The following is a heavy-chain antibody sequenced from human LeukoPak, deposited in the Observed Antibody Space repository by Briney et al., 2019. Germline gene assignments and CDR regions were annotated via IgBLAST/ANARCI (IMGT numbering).Heavy chain of an antibody. Sequence: GASVKVSCKASGGTFSSYAISWVRQAPGQGLEWMGGIIPIFGTANYAQKFQGRVTITADESTSTAYMELSSLRSEDTAVYYCARDGGDCYDSSGYYRFDYWGQGTLVTVSS. V-gene: IGHV1-69*13. CDR3: ARDGGDCYDSSGYYRFDY. D-gene: IGHD3-22*01. J-gene: IGHJ4*02. CDR1: GGTFSSYA. CDR2: IIPIFGTA.